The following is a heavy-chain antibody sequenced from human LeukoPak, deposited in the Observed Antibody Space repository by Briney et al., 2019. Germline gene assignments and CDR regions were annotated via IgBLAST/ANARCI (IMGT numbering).Heavy chain of an antibody. V-gene: IGHV3-30*02. CDR1: GITFRSSS. CDR3: AQPDF. Sequence: GGSLRLSRVASGITFRSSSMHWVRQAPGKGLEWLAFIRFDGSTKYYADSVKGRFTVSRDNSKSTLYLQMNSLRAEDTAVYYCAQPDFWGQGTLVTVSS. J-gene: IGHJ4*02. CDR2: IRFDGSTK.